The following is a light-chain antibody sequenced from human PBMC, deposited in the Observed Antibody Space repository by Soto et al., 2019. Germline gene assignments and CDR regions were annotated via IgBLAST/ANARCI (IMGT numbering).Light chain of an antibody. CDR3: SSYTSAHTHV. Sequence: QSALTQPASVSGSPGQSITISCTGTNSDIGSYSYVSWFRHHPGKAPKLIIYDVSNRPSGDSNRFSGSKSGSTASLTISGLQAEDEADYYCSSYTSAHTHVFGTGTKLTVL. CDR2: DVS. V-gene: IGLV2-14*03. CDR1: NSDIGSYSY. J-gene: IGLJ1*01.